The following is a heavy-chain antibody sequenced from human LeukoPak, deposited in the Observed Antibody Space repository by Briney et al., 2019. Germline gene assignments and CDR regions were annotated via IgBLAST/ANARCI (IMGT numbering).Heavy chain of an antibody. CDR3: ASHYGGNSLDY. V-gene: IGHV3-48*04. Sequence: HPGGSLRLSCAASGFTFSSYSMNWVRQAPGKGLEWVSYISSSSSTIYYADSVKGRFTISRDNAKNSLYLQMNSLRAEDTAVYYCASHYGGNSLDYWGQGTLVTVSS. J-gene: IGHJ4*02. D-gene: IGHD4-23*01. CDR1: GFTFSSYS. CDR2: ISSSSSTI.